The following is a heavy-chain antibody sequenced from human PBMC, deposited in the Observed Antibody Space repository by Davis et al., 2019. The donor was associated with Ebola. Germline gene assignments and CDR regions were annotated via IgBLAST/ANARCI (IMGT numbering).Heavy chain of an antibody. D-gene: IGHD2-15*01. CDR1: GFTFSSYW. Sequence: PGGSLRLSCAASGFTFSSYWMSWVRQAPGKGLEWVANIKQDGSEKYYVDSVKGRFTISRDNAKNSLYLQMNSLRAEDTAVYYCARDIVVVVAATAGWFDPWGQGTLVTVSS. J-gene: IGHJ5*02. V-gene: IGHV3-7*01. CDR2: IKQDGSEK. CDR3: ARDIVVVVAATAGWFDP.